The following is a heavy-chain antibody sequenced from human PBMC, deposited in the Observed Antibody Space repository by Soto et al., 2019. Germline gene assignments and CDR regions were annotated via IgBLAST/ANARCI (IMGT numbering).Heavy chain of an antibody. CDR2: ITGSGSSI. D-gene: IGHD2-21*02. CDR1: GFSFNKYA. J-gene: IGHJ5*02. CDR3: AKEDVSGDGLWLVSA. V-gene: IGHV3-23*01. Sequence: DVQLLESGGGLVQPGGSLKLSCVASGFSFNKYAMIWVRQAPGKGQEWVSGITGSGSSIQYTASVKGRFTISRDNSKNTVYLQMDFLRAEDTAMYYCAKEDVSGDGLWLVSAWGQGTPVTVS.